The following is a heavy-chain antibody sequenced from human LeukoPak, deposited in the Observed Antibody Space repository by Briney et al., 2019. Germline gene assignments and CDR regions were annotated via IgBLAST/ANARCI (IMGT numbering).Heavy chain of an antibody. V-gene: IGHV3-66*03. J-gene: IGHJ5*02. CDR3: ARDRAALQDWVEFDP. D-gene: IGHD3/OR15-3a*01. CDR2: IRDTGEA. CDR1: GFRVSDYY. Sequence: PGGSLRLSCAVSGFRVSDYYMSWVRHAPGKGLEWVGLIRDTGEAFYADFVRGRFAISRDESENTRYLQMNSRRVEDTAVYFCARDRAALQDWVEFDPWGQRTPVIVSS.